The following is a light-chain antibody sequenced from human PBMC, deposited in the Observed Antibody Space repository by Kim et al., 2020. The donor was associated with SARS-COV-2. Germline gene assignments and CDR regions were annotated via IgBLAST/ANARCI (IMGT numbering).Light chain of an antibody. V-gene: IGKV3-20*01. CDR3: QQYDGSLQT. J-gene: IGKJ2*01. Sequence: LSPGERATLSCRASQSISSNYLAWYQQKPGQAPTLLIYGASSRATGIPDRFRGSGSGTDFTLIITRLEPEDFAVYYCQQYDGSLQTFGQGTKLEI. CDR2: GAS. CDR1: QSISSNY.